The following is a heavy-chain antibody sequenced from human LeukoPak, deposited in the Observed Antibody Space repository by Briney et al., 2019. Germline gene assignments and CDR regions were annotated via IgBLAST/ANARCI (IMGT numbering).Heavy chain of an antibody. CDR2: IYHSGST. Sequence: SETLSLTCAVYGGPFIGHYWSWIRQSPGKGLEWIGEIYHSGSTNYNPSLESRLTISIDTSKNQFSLRLSSVAAADTAVYYCARAWTNDFDIWGQGTTVTISS. J-gene: IGHJ3*02. V-gene: IGHV4-34*01. CDR1: GGPFIGHY. CDR3: ARAWTNDFDI. D-gene: IGHD3/OR15-3a*01.